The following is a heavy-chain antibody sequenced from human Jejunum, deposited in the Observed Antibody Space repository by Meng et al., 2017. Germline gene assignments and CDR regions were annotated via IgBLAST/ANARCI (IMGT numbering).Heavy chain of an antibody. V-gene: IGHV3-21*01. Sequence: GESLKISCAASGFTFSTYNINWVRQAPGKGLEWVSSISSSSSYIYYADSVKGRFTVSRDNAKNSLYLQMDSLRAEDTAVYYCAREVRPYHSSGYYLYYFGMDVWGQGTSVTFSS. CDR1: GFTFSTYN. D-gene: IGHD3-22*01. CDR3: AREVRPYHSSGYYLYYFGMDV. J-gene: IGHJ6*02. CDR2: ISSSSSYI.